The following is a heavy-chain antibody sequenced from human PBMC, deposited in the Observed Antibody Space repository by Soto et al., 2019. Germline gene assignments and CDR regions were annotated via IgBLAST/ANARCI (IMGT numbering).Heavy chain of an antibody. Sequence: QVQLVESGGGVVQPGRTLRLSCAASGCTFSSYGMHWIHQARGKEVEWVAVISYDGSNKYYADSVKGRLTISRDNSKNTLYLQMNSLRAEDTAVYYCARSTWIQLWLTRDYYYYGMDVWGQGTTVTVSS. CDR2: ISYDGSNK. V-gene: IGHV3-30*03. D-gene: IGHD5-18*01. CDR3: ARSTWIQLWLTRDYYYYGMDV. J-gene: IGHJ6*02. CDR1: GCTFSSYG.